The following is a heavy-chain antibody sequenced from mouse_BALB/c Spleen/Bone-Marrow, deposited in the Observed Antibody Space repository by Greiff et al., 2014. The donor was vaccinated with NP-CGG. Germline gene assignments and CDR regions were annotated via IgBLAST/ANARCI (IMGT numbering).Heavy chain of an antibody. V-gene: IGHV14-3*02. CDR1: GFNIKDTY. D-gene: IGHD1-1*01. CDR2: IDPASGNT. Sequence: VQLQQSGAELVKPRASVKLSCTASGFNIKDTYMHWVKQRPEQGLEWIGRIDPASGNTKYDPKFQGKATITADTSSNTAYLQLSSLTSEDTAVYYCARYYYGSSYFDYWGQGTTLTVSS. J-gene: IGHJ2*01. CDR3: ARYYYGSSYFDY.